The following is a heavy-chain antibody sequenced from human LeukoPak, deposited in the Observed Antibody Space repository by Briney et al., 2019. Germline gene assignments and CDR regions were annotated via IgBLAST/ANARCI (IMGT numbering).Heavy chain of an antibody. V-gene: IGHV3-30-3*01. Sequence: GGSLRLSCAASGFTFSSYAMHWVRQAPGKGLEWVAVISYDGSNKYYADSVKGRFTISRDNSKNTLYLQMNSLRAEDTAVYYCAKEGELYSFDYWGQGTLVTVSS. CDR1: GFTFSSYA. J-gene: IGHJ4*02. D-gene: IGHD1-26*01. CDR2: ISYDGSNK. CDR3: AKEGELYSFDY.